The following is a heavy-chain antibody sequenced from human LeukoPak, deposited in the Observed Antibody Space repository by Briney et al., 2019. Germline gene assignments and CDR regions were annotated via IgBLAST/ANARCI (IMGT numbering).Heavy chain of an antibody. V-gene: IGHV3-64*01. CDR2: ISSNGGST. J-gene: IGHJ4*02. D-gene: IGHD3-10*01. Sequence: GGSLRLSCAASGFTFSSYAMHWVRQAPGKGLEYVSAISSNGGSTYYANSVKGRFTISRDNSKNTLYLQMGGLRAEDMAVYYCARDHYYGSGSYYNDPDYWGQGTLVTVSS. CDR3: ARDHYYGSGSYYNDPDY. CDR1: GFTFSSYA.